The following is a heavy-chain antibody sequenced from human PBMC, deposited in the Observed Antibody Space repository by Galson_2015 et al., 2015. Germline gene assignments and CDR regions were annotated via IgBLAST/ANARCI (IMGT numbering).Heavy chain of an antibody. CDR1: GFTFSSYS. D-gene: IGHD4-23*01. J-gene: IGHJ6*03. CDR3: ARGRVTPPRGWADYYYYYMDV. Sequence: SLRLSCAASGFTFSSYSMNWVRQAPGKGLEWVSYISSSSSTIYYADSVKGRFTISRDNAKNSLYLQMNSLRDEDTAVYYCARGRVTPPRGWADYYYYYMDVWGKGTTVTVSS. CDR2: ISSSSSTI. V-gene: IGHV3-48*02.